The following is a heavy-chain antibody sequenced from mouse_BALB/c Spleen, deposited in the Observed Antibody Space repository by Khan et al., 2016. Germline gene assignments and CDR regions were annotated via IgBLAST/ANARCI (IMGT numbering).Heavy chain of an antibody. CDR2: IHYSGST. V-gene: IGHV3-1*02. CDR3: ARGGNYDY. J-gene: IGHJ2*01. Sequence: EVQLQESGPDLVKPSQSLSLTCTVTGYSITSGYSWHWLRQFPGNKLEWMGYIHYSGSTNYNPSLKSRISITRDTSKNQFVLQLNSVTTEDTATYYCARGGNYDYCSQGTTLTVSA. CDR1: GYSITSGYS.